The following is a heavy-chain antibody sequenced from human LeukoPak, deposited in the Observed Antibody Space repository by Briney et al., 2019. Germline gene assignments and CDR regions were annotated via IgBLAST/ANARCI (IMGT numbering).Heavy chain of an antibody. Sequence: PSETLSLTCAVYGGSFSDYYRSWIRQPPGKGLEWIGEINHGGGTNYNPSLKSRVTISVDTSKNQFSLRLSSVTAADTAVYYCARGRIFMVRGVIRAPNWFDPWGQGTLVTVSS. D-gene: IGHD3-10*01. V-gene: IGHV4-34*01. CDR3: ARGRIFMVRGVIRAPNWFDP. CDR1: GGSFSDYY. J-gene: IGHJ5*02. CDR2: INHGGGT.